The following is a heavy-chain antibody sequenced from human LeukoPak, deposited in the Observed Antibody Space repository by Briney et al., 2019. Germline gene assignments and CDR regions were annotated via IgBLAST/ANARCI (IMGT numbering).Heavy chain of an antibody. V-gene: IGHV1-24*01. D-gene: IGHD4-23*01. CDR3: AREGVTQDY. Sequence: GASVKVSCKVSGYTLTELSMQWVRQAPGKGLEWMGGFDPEDGETIYAQKLQGRVTMTTDTSTSTAYMELRSLRSDDTAVYYCAREGVTQDYWGQGTLVTVSS. CDR2: FDPEDGET. CDR1: GYTLTELS. J-gene: IGHJ4*02.